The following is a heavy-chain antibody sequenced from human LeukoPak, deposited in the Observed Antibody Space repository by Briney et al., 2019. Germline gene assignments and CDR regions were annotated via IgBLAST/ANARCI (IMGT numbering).Heavy chain of an antibody. D-gene: IGHD3-22*01. Sequence: GGSLRLSCAASGFTFSSYGMSWVRQAPGKGLEWVSVIYSGGSTYYADSVKGRFTISRDNSKNTLYLQMNSLRAEDTAVYYCASGGSGYTPGYFQHWGQGTLVTVSS. CDR3: ASGGSGYTPGYFQH. CDR2: IYSGGST. V-gene: IGHV3-53*01. CDR1: GFTFSSYG. J-gene: IGHJ1*01.